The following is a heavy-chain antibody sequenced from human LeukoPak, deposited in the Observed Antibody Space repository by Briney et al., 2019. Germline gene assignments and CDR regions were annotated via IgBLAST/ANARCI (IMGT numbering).Heavy chain of an antibody. CDR2: VDPEDGET. CDR1: GYTFTDYY. J-gene: IGHJ4*02. Sequence: GATVKISCKVSGYTFTDYYMHWVQQAPGKGLEWMGLVDPEDGETIYAEKFQGRVTITTDESTSTAYMELSSLRSEDTAVYYCARDARITIFGVEPTPPGELGYWGQGTLVTVSS. D-gene: IGHD3-3*01. CDR3: ARDARITIFGVEPTPPGELGY. V-gene: IGHV1-69-2*01.